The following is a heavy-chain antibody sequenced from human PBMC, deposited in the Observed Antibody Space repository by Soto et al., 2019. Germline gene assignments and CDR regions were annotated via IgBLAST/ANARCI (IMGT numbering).Heavy chain of an antibody. CDR1: GFTFSSYA. Sequence: GGSLRLSCAASGFTFSSYAMSWVRQAPGKGLEWVSAISGSGGSTYYADSVKGRFTISRDNAKNTLYLQMNSLRAEDTAVYYCANSYDSNYGMDVWGQGTTVTVSS. CDR2: ISGSGGST. J-gene: IGHJ6*02. CDR3: ANSYDSNYGMDV. D-gene: IGHD3-22*01. V-gene: IGHV3-23*01.